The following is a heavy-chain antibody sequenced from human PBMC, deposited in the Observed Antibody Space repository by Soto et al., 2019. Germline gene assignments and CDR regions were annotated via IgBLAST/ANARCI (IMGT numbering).Heavy chain of an antibody. CDR2: INPKTAAT. CDR1: GYSFSDYF. D-gene: IGHD1-26*01. J-gene: IGHJ6*02. Sequence: QVQLVQSGAEVKKSGASVKVSCKPSGYSFSDYFIQWMRQAPGQGLEWVAWINPKTAATNYAKKFQGSVSLTWDTSSTTAYMELTRLRPDDTAVYYCARIKWGLNYYNGMDVWGQGTTVIVSS. CDR3: ARIKWGLNYYNGMDV. V-gene: IGHV1-2*02.